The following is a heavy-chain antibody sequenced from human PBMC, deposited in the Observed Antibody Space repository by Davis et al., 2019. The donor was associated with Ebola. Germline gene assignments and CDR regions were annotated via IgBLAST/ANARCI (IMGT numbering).Heavy chain of an antibody. J-gene: IGHJ4*02. CDR1: GFTFNTYD. D-gene: IGHD6-6*01. Sequence: PGGSLRLSCVVSGFTFNTYDMHWVRQAPGKGLEWVAVISYHGRNLYYADSVKGRFTISRDNSKNTLYLQMNSLRAEDMAVYYCARGAGQLPMYYFDYWGQGTLVTVSS. CDR3: ARGAGQLPMYYFDY. V-gene: IGHV3-30*03. CDR2: ISYHGRNL.